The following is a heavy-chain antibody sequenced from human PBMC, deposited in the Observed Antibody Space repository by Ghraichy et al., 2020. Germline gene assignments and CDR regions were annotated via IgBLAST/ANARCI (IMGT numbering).Heavy chain of an antibody. CDR3: ARENLPYYYDSSGYYHDAFDI. J-gene: IGHJ3*02. V-gene: IGHV1-3*01. CDR1: GYTLTSYS. CDR2: INAGNGNT. Sequence: ASVKVSCKASGYTLTSYSMHWVRQAPGQRLEWMGWINAGNGNTKYSQKFQDRVTITRDTSASTACMELSSLTSEDTAVYYCARENLPYYYDSSGYYHDAFDIWGQGTMVTVSS. D-gene: IGHD3-22*01.